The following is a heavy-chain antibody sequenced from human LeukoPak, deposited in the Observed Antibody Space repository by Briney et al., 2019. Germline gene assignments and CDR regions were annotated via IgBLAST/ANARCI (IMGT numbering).Heavy chain of an antibody. J-gene: IGHJ3*02. CDR2: IHTSGST. D-gene: IGHD3-22*01. CDR3: ARDLEYYYDSSGYYWGYSFDI. Sequence: SETLSLTCTVSGGSISSYYWSWIRQPAGKGLEWIGRIHTSGSTKYSPSLKSRVTISVDKSKNQFSLKLTSVTAADTAVYYCARDLEYYYDSSGYYWGYSFDIWGQGTMVTVSS. CDR1: GGSISSYY. V-gene: IGHV4-4*07.